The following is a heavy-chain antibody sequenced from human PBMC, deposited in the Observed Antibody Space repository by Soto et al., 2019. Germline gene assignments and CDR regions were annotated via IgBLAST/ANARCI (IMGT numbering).Heavy chain of an antibody. CDR2: IYPGDSDT. CDR1: GYIFTSYW. J-gene: IGHJ6*02. CDR3: ARHGDYYDSSGYYGDYYYYYGMDV. Sequence: GGSLKISCKGSGYIFTSYWIGWVRQMPGKGLEGMGVIYPGDSDTRYSPSFQCQVTISADKSISTAYLQWSSLKASDTAMYYCARHGDYYDSSGYYGDYYYYYGMDVWGQGTTVTVSS. D-gene: IGHD3-22*01. V-gene: IGHV5-51*01.